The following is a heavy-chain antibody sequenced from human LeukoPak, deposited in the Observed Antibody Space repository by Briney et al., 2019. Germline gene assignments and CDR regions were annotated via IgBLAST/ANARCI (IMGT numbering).Heavy chain of an antibody. CDR3: TTEVVAAPTTCYYSDY. V-gene: IGHV3-15*01. J-gene: IGHJ4*02. D-gene: IGHD2-15*01. CDR1: GFTFSNAW. Sequence: GGSLRLSCAASGFTFSNAWMSWVRQAPGKGLEWVGRIKSKTDGGTTDYAAPVKGRFTISRDDSKNTLYLQMNSLKTEDTAVYYCTTEVVAAPTTCYYSDYWGQGTLVTVSS. CDR2: IKSKTDGGTT.